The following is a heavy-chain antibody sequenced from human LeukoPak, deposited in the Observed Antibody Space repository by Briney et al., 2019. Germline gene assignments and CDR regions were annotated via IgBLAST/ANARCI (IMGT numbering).Heavy chain of an antibody. CDR3: ARGGYSGYGPQPPDAFDI. Sequence: ASVKVSCKASGYTFTGYYMHWVRQAPGQGLEWMGWINTNTGNPTYAQGFTGRFVFSLDTSVSTAYLQISSLKAEDTAVYYCARGGYSGYGPQPPDAFDIWGQGTMVTVSS. D-gene: IGHD5-12*01. CDR1: GYTFTGYY. V-gene: IGHV7-4-1*02. J-gene: IGHJ3*02. CDR2: INTNTGNP.